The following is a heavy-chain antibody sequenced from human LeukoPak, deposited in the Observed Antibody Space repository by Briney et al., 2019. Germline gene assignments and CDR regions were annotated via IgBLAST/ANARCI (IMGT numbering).Heavy chain of an antibody. J-gene: IGHJ5*02. CDR2: ISAYNGNT. D-gene: IGHD3-16*01. CDR1: GYTFTSYG. CDR3: ARDGLRFAVPSKVWWFDP. V-gene: IGHV1-18*01. Sequence: GASVKVSCKASGYTFTSYGISWVRQAPGQGLEWMGWISAYNGNTNYAQKLQGRVTMTTDTSTSTAYMELRSLRSDDTAVYYCARDGLRFAVPSKVWWFDPWGQGTLVTVSS.